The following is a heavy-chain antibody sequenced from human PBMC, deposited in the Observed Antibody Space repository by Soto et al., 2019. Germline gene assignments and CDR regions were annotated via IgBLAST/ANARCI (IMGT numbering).Heavy chain of an antibody. CDR3: AKIIAAAGNGAFDI. J-gene: IGHJ3*02. CDR2: IYYSGST. CDR1: GGSISSYY. D-gene: IGHD6-13*01. Sequence: PSETLSLTCTVSGGSISSYYWSWIRQPPGKGLEWIGYIYYSGSTNYNPSLKSRVTISVDTSKNQFSLKLSSVTAADTAVYYCAKIIAAAGNGAFDIWGQGTMVTVSS. V-gene: IGHV4-59*01.